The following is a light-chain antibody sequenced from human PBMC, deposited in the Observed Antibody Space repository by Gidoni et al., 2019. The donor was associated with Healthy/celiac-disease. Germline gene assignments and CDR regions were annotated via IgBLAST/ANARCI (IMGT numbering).Light chain of an antibody. Sequence: ETVWTQSPGTLSLSPGERATLSCRASQSVSSSYLAWYQQKPGQAPRLLIYGASSRTTGIPDRFSGSGSGTDFTLTISRLEPEDFAVYYCQQYGSSSWTFGQXTKVEIK. CDR1: QSVSSSY. J-gene: IGKJ1*01. CDR2: GAS. CDR3: QQYGSSSWT. V-gene: IGKV3-20*01.